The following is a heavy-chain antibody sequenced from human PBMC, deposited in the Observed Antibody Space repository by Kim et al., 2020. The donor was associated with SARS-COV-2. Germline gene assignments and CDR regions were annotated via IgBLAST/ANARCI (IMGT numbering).Heavy chain of an antibody. CDR1: GFTFSTYS. J-gene: IGHJ2*01. Sequence: GGSLRLSCAGSGFTFSTYSINWVRQAPGKGLEWVSGISSSRSYIYYADSVKGRFTISRDNAQNSLQLQMNSLRVEDTAVYYCARDPRGSGSYRGDFDVWGRGTLVTVSS. V-gene: IGHV3-21*06. CDR3: ARDPRGSGSYRGDFDV. D-gene: IGHD6-19*01. CDR2: ISSSRSYI.